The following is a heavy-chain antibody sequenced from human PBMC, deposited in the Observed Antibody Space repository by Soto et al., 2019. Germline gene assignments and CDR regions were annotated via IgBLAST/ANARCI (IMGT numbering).Heavy chain of an antibody. D-gene: IGHD2-15*01. CDR2: IRSKAYGGTT. CDR3: TTHLYCSGGSCYYFLEYFQH. CDR1: GFTFGDYA. V-gene: IGHV3-49*03. Sequence: GGSLRLSCTASGFTFGDYAMSWFRQAPGKGLEWVGFIRSKAYGGTTEYDASVKGRFTISRDDSKSIAYLQMNSLKTEDTAVYYCTTHLYCSGGSCYYFLEYFQHWGQGTLVTVSS. J-gene: IGHJ1*01.